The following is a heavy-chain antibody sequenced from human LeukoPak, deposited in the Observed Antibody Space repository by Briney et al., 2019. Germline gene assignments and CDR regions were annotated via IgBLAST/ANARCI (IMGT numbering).Heavy chain of an antibody. D-gene: IGHD3-9*01. CDR1: GYTFTSYD. CDR3: ARESVGRYFDWLSGDLDY. Sequence: ASVKVSCKASGYTFTSYDINWVRQATGQGLEWTGWMNPNSGNTGYAQKFQGRVTMTRNTSISTAYMELSSLRSEDTAVYYCARESVGRYFDWLSGDLDYWGQGTLVTVSS. V-gene: IGHV1-8*01. J-gene: IGHJ4*02. CDR2: MNPNSGNT.